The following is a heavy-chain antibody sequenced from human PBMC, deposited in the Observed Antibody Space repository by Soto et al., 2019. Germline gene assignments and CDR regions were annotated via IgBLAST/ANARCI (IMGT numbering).Heavy chain of an antibody. CDR2: ISGDGVKT. CDR3: AKEMSHGRPYDY. V-gene: IGHV3-23*01. Sequence: VGSLRLSCAASGFTFIDYAISWVRQAPGKGLEWVSAISGDGVKTYYADSVKGRFTISRDNSKNTLFLQMNSLRDEDTAIYYCAKEMSHGRPYDYWGQGTLVTVSS. J-gene: IGHJ4*02. CDR1: GFTFIDYA.